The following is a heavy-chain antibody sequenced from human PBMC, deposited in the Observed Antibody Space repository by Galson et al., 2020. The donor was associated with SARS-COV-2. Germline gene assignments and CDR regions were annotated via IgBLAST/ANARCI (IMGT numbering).Heavy chain of an antibody. D-gene: IGHD2-15*01. CDR1: GFPLSNYD. CDR2: IWYDGSNK. J-gene: IGHJ6*02. Sequence: QLGESPNISRAAPGFPLSNYDMHWVRQAPGNGLEGVAVIWYDGSNKYYADSVQRRFTIPRDNYKNTLYLQMNSLRAEDTAVYYCAREGYVVDYYGMDVWGQGTTVTVSS. V-gene: IGHV3-33*01. CDR3: AREGYVVDYYGMDV.